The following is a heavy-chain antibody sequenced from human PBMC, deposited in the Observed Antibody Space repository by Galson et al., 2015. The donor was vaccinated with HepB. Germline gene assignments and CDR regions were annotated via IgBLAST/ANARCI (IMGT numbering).Heavy chain of an antibody. V-gene: IGHV4-39*01. CDR2: IYYSGST. Sequence: TLSLTCTVSGGSISSSSYYWGWIRQPPGKGLEWIGSIYYSGSTYYNPSLKSRVTISVDTSKNQFSLKLSSVTAADTAVYYCARQGDLRLPGGDLWGRGTLVTVSS. J-gene: IGHJ2*01. CDR3: ARQGDLRLPGGDL. D-gene: IGHD5-12*01. CDR1: GGSISSSSYY.